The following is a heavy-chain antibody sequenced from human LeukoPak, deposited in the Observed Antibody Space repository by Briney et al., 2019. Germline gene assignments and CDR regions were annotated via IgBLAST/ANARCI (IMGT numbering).Heavy chain of an antibody. CDR3: ATISPRQWLDNPWDY. CDR1: GGSISSSSYY. V-gene: IGHV4-39*01. CDR2: IYYSGST. J-gene: IGHJ4*02. Sequence: PSETLSLTRTVSGGSISSSSYYWGWLRQPPGRGLEWIGRIYYSGSTYYNPSLKSRVTISVYTPKNQFSLKLSSVTATDAAVYDCATISPRQWLDNPWDYWGQGTLVTVSS. D-gene: IGHD6-19*01.